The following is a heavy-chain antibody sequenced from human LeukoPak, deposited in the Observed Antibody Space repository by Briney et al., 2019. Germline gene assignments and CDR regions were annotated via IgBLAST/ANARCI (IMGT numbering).Heavy chain of an antibody. CDR1: GGSFGSYY. J-gene: IGHJ4*02. V-gene: IGHV4-59*01. D-gene: IGHD6-13*01. CDR3: ARAGTYSTSWPFDY. Sequence: SETLTLTCTVSGGSFGSYYWSWIRQPPGKGLEWIGFFYYSGSTNYNPSLKSRVTISVDTSKNQFSLKLSSVTAADTAVYYCARAGTYSTSWPFDYWGQGTLVTVSP. CDR2: FYYSGST.